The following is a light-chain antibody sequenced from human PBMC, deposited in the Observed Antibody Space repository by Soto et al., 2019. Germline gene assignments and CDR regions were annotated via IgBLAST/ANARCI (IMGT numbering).Light chain of an antibody. J-gene: IGKJ1*01. CDR3: QQYGSSGT. CDR2: DAS. V-gene: IGKV3-20*01. Sequence: EIALTQSPGTLSLSPGERATLSCRASQSVSSYLAWYQQKPGQAPRLLIYDASNRATGIPDRFSGSGSGTDFTLTISRLEPEDFAVYYCQQYGSSGTFGQGTKVDI. CDR1: QSVSSY.